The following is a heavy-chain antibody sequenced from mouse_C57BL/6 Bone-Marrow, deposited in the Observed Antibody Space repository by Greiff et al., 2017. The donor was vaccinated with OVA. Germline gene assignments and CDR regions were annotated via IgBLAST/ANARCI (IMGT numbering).Heavy chain of an antibody. V-gene: IGHV1-81*01. CDR1: GYTFTSYG. Sequence: QVQLQQSGAELARPGASVKLSCKASGYTFTSYGISWVKQRTGQGLEWIGEIYPRSGNTYYNEKFKGKATLTADKSSSTAYMELRSLTSEDSAVYFCARPLYGSILHYAMDYWGQGTSVTVSS. CDR3: ARPLYGSILHYAMDY. J-gene: IGHJ4*01. CDR2: IYPRSGNT. D-gene: IGHD1-1*01.